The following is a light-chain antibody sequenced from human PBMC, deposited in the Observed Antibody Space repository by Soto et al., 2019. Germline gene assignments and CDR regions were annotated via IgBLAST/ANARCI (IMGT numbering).Light chain of an antibody. CDR3: SSYTSSSTAV. CDR1: SSDVGGYNY. CDR2: DVS. Sequence: QSALTQPASVSGSPGQSITISCTGTSSDVGGYNYVSWYQQHPGKAPKLMIYDVSNRPSGVSNRFSGSKSGNTASLTISGLQAEDEADYHCSSYTSSSTAVFGGGTQLTVL. V-gene: IGLV2-14*01. J-gene: IGLJ7*01.